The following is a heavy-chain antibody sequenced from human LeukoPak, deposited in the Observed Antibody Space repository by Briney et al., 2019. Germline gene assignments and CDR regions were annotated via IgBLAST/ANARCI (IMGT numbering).Heavy chain of an antibody. D-gene: IGHD1-14*01. CDR2: LFYGGGT. CDR1: GGSISSHY. Sequence: KASETLSLTCTVSGGSISSHYWSWIRQAPGKGLEWIGYLFYGGGTTYNSSLKSRVTISVDSSKNQFSLKVRSVTAADTAVYYCARGTTKAAFNWFDPWGQGTLVSVSS. J-gene: IGHJ5*02. V-gene: IGHV4-59*11. CDR3: ARGTTKAAFNWFDP.